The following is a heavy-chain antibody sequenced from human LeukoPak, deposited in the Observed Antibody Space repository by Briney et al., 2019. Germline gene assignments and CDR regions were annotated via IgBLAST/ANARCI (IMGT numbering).Heavy chain of an antibody. J-gene: IGHJ4*02. CDR2: IYHSGST. CDR3: ARWGLGYCGGDCNRYYFDY. CDR1: GGSISSSNW. V-gene: IGHV4-4*02. D-gene: IGHD2-21*02. Sequence: SGTLSLTCAVSGGSISSSNWWSWVRQPPGKGLEWIGEIYHSGSTNYNPSLKSRVTISVDKSKNQFSLKLSSVTAADTAVYYCARWGLGYCGGDCNRYYFDYWGQGTLVTVSS.